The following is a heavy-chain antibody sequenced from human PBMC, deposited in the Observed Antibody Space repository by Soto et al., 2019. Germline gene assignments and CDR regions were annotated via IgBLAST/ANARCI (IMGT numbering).Heavy chain of an antibody. J-gene: IGHJ4*02. CDR2: IYYSGRT. CDR1: GGSISSGGYY. CDR3: ARVISYGYFDY. V-gene: IGHV4-31*03. Sequence: QVQLQESGPGLVKPSQTLSLTCTVSGGSISSGGYYWSWIRQHPGKGLEWIGYIYYSGRTYYNPSLKCRVTISVDTSKNQFSLKLSSVTDADTAVYYCARVISYGYFDYWGQGTLVTVSS. D-gene: IGHD1-26*01.